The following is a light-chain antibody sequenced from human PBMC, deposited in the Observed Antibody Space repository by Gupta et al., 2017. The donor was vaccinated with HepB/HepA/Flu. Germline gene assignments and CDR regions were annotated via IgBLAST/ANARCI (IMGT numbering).Light chain of an antibody. CDR2: EVD. CDR3: CADAGSGTFV. J-gene: IGLJ3*02. V-gene: IGLV2-23*02. Sequence: SALTQPASVSGSPGQSITISCTGTSSDIGTYNLVSWYQQYPGKSPKLVIYEVDRRPAGVSDRFSGSESGNTASLTISGLQAEDEADYHCCADAGSGTFVFGGGTKLTVL. CDR1: SSDIGTYNL.